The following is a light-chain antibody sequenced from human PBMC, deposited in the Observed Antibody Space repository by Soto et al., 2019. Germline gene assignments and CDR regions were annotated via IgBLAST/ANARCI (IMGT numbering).Light chain of an antibody. J-gene: IGKJ1*01. CDR1: QSVSSSY. V-gene: IGKV3-20*01. CDR2: VAS. Sequence: EIVLTQSPGTLSLSPGERATLSCRASQSVSSSYLACYQQKPGQAPRLLIYVASSRAAGIPDRFSGSGSGTDFTLTISRLEPEDFAVYYCQPYCSSPKTFGQGTKVEIK. CDR3: QPYCSSPKT.